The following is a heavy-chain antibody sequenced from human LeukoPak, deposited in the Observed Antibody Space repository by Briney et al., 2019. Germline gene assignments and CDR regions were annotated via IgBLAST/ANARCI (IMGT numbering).Heavy chain of an antibody. V-gene: IGHV4-39*01. CDR1: GGSISSSSYY. J-gene: IGHJ6*03. D-gene: IGHD3-10*01. CDR3: ARPAVRIYYYYYMDV. Sequence: SETLSLTCTVSGGSISSSSYYWGWIRQPPGKGLEWIGSIYYSGSTYYNPSLKSRVTISVDTSKNQFSLKLSSVTAADTAVYYCARPAVRIYYYYYMDVWGKGTTVTVSS. CDR2: IYYSGST.